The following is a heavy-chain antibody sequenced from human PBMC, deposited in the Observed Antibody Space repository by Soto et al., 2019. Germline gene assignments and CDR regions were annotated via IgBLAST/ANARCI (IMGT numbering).Heavy chain of an antibody. CDR1: GYTFTSYG. CDR2: ISAYNGNT. J-gene: IGHJ4*02. V-gene: IGHV1-18*01. D-gene: IGHD3-10*01. CDR3: ARDLVVRGVIIRGVVDY. Sequence: QVQLVQSGAEVKKPGASVKVSCKASGYTFTSYGISWVRQAPGQGLEWMGWISAYNGNTNYAQKLQGRVTMTTDKSTSTDYMELRSLRSDDTAVDYCARDLVVRGVIIRGVVDYWGQGTLVTVSS.